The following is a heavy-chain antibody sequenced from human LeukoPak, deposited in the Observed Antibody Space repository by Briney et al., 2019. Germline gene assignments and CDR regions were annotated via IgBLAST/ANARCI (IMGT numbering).Heavy chain of an antibody. CDR3: ARSSGYYSSLFYMHV. V-gene: IGHV1-18*01. D-gene: IGHD3-22*01. Sequence: GASLKVSCKASGYTFTTYAISWVRQAPGQGLEWMGWISAYYGNTTYAQKFQGRVTMTSDMSTSTVYMELSSLRSEDTAVYYCARSSGYYSSLFYMHVWGKGTTVTVSS. CDR1: GYTFTTYA. CDR2: ISAYYGNT. J-gene: IGHJ6*03.